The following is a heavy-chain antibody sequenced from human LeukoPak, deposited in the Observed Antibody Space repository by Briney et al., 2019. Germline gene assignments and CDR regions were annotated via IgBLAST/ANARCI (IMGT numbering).Heavy chain of an antibody. Sequence: ASVKVSCKASGYTFTGYYMHWVRQAPGQGLEWMGWINPNSGGTNYAQKFQGRVTMTRDTSISTAYMELSRLRSDDTAVYYCARDLYGSGSYYDWFDPWGQGTLVTVPS. J-gene: IGHJ5*02. V-gene: IGHV1-2*02. CDR1: GYTFTGYY. CDR3: ARDLYGSGSYYDWFDP. CDR2: INPNSGGT. D-gene: IGHD3-10*01.